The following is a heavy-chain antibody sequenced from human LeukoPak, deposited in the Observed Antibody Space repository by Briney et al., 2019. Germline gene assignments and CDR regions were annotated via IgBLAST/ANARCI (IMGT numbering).Heavy chain of an antibody. J-gene: IGHJ6*02. Sequence: SVRVSCKASGGTFSSYAISWVRQAPGQGLEWMGRIIPILGIANYAQKFQGRVTITADKSTSTAYMELSSLRSEDTAVYYCARESGHGYYYYYGMDVWGQGTTVTVSS. CDR3: ARESGHGYYYYYGMDV. V-gene: IGHV1-69*04. CDR1: GGTFSSYA. CDR2: IIPILGIA.